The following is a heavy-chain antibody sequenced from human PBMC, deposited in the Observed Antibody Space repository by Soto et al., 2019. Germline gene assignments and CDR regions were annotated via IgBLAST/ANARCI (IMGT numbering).Heavy chain of an antibody. D-gene: IGHD3-22*01. CDR3: TTDYYDSSGYSKSDY. CDR2: IKSKTDGGTT. Sequence: GGSLRLSCAASGFTFSNAWMNWARQAPGKGLEWVGRIKSKTDGGTTDYTAPVKGRFTISRDDSKNTLYLQMNSLKTEDTAVYYCTTDYYDSSGYSKSDYWGQGTLVNVSS. V-gene: IGHV3-15*07. CDR1: GFTFSNAW. J-gene: IGHJ4*02.